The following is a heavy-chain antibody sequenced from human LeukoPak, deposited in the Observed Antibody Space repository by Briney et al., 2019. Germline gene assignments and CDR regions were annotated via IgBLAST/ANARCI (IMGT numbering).Heavy chain of an antibody. V-gene: IGHV3-23*01. CDR2: ITGSGDDT. Sequence: GGSLRLSCSASGFTFSSYAMSWVRQTPGKGLEWVSAITGSGDDTFSAASVKGRVTIYRDNSRNTRYLQMNILRADHTAVYYGAKGSAPHRPYYFDSQGQGTLVTVS. CDR1: GFTFSSYA. CDR3: AKGSAPHRPYYFDS. J-gene: IGHJ4*02.